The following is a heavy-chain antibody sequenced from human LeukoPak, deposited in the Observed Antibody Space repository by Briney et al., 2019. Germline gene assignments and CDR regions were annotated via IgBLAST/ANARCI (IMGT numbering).Heavy chain of an antibody. V-gene: IGHV1-18*01. CDR2: ISAYNGDT. Sequence: GASVKVSCKASGYTFTSYGISWVRQAPGQGLEWMGWISAYNGDTNYAQKFQGRVTITADESTSTAYMELSSLRSEDTAVYYCARGVTIFGVVIQYYFDYWGQGTLVTVSS. CDR3: ARGVTIFGVVIQYYFDY. J-gene: IGHJ4*02. D-gene: IGHD3-3*01. CDR1: GYTFTSYG.